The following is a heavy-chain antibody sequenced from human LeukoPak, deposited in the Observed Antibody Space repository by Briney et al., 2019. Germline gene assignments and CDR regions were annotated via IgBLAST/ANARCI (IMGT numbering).Heavy chain of an antibody. CDR2: IKKDGSDK. CDR1: GFTFSSYR. J-gene: IGHJ4*02. Sequence: GGSLRLSCAASGFTFSSYRMSWVRQAPGKGLEWVANIKKDGSDKYYADSVKGRFTISRDNAKNSLYLQMNSLRAEDTAVYYCARGHGYWSFGWGQGTLVTVSS. CDR3: ARGHGYWSFG. D-gene: IGHD3-3*01. V-gene: IGHV3-7*01.